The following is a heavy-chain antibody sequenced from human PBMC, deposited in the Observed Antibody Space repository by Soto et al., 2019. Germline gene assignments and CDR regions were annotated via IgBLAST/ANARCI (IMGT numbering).Heavy chain of an antibody. D-gene: IGHD6-13*01. Sequence: GGSLRLSCAASGFTFSSYAMSWVRQAPGKGLEWVSAISGSGGSTYYADYVKGRFTISRDNSKNTLYLQMNILRAEDTAVYYCAYSSTPFDYWGQGTLVTVSS. CDR1: GFTFSSYA. CDR3: AYSSTPFDY. V-gene: IGHV3-23*01. J-gene: IGHJ4*02. CDR2: ISGSGGST.